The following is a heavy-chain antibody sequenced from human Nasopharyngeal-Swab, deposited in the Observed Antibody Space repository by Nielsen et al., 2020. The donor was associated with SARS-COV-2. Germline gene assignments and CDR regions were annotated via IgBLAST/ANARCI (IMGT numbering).Heavy chain of an antibody. J-gene: IGHJ5*02. D-gene: IGHD3-10*01. Sequence: GGSLRLSCAASGFTFSSYSMNWVRQAPGKGLEWVSSISSSSSYIYYADSVKGRFTISRDNAKNSLYLQMNSLRAEDTAVYYCARDDTVQGVLNWFDPWGQGTLVTVSS. CDR1: GFTFSSYS. V-gene: IGHV3-21*01. CDR3: ARDDTVQGVLNWFDP. CDR2: ISSSSSYI.